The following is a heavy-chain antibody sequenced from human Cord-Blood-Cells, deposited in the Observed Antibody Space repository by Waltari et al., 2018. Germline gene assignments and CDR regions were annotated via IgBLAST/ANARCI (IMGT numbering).Heavy chain of an antibody. Sequence: WIRQPPGKGLEWIGSIYYSGSTYHNPSLKSRVTISVDTSKNQFSLKLSSVTAADTAVYYCARRLVVVTAIPNDAFDIWGQGTMVTVSS. CDR2: IYYSGST. CDR3: ARRLVVVTAIPNDAFDI. J-gene: IGHJ3*02. D-gene: IGHD2-21*02. V-gene: IGHV4-39*01.